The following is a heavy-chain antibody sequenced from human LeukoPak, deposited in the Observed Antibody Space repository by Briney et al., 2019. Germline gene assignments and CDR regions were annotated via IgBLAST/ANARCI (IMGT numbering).Heavy chain of an antibody. CDR3: ARVELWFGESYFDY. CDR1: GYTFTSYG. D-gene: IGHD3-10*01. V-gene: IGHV1-18*01. CDR2: ISAYNGNT. Sequence: GASVKVSCKASGYTFTSYGISWVRQAPGQGLEWMGWISAYNGNTNYARKLQGRVTMTTDTSTSTAYMELRSLRSDDTAVYYCARVELWFGESYFDYWGQGTLVTVSS. J-gene: IGHJ4*02.